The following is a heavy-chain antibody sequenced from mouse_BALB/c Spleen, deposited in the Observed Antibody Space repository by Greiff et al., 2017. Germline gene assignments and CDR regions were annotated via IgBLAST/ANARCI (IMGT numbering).Heavy chain of an antibody. CDR2: IYPSDSYT. V-gene: IGHV1-69*02. CDR1: CYTFTSYW. J-gene: IGHJ2*01. CDR3: TREEY. Sequence: QVQLKQPGAELVRPGASVKLSCKASCYTFTSYWINWVKQRPGQGLEWIGNIYPSDSYTNYNQKFKDKATLTVDKSSSTAYMQLSSPTSEDSAVYYCTREEYWGQGTTLTVSS.